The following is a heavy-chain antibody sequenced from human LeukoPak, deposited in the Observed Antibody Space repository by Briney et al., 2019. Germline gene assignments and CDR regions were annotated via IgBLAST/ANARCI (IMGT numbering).Heavy chain of an antibody. V-gene: IGHV1-18*01. CDR3: ARGGGPPRRSSDWLLYLDL. CDR1: GFPLTSYG. D-gene: IGHD3-9*01. Sequence: ASVKVSCKTSGFPLTSYGIIWVRQAPGQGLEWVGWISGYNGNTNYAQSLQGRVTITAVTSTTTVYMEVRSLRSDDTAVYYCARGGGPPRRSSDWLLYLDLWGQGALITVSS. CDR2: ISGYNGNT. J-gene: IGHJ4*02.